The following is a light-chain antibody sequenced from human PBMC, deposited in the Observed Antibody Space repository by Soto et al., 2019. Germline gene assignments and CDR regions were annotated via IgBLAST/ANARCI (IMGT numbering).Light chain of an antibody. CDR2: DDS. Sequence: QSALTQPASVSDSPGQSITISCTGTSSDVGGSDTVSWYQQYPGQAPKLMIYDDSNRPSGVSDRFSGSKSGNSASLTISGLQAEAEADYHCSSHSGSAVVFGGGTKLTVL. V-gene: IGLV2-14*03. J-gene: IGLJ3*02. CDR1: SSDVGGSDT. CDR3: SSHSGSAVV.